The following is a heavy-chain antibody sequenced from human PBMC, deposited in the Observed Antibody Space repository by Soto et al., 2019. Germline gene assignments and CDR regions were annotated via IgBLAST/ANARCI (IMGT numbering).Heavy chain of an antibody. Sequence: ETLSLTCTVSGDSIISSDFYWGWVRQPPGKGLEWIGSIFYLGSSYYNPSLKSRVTMSVVTSKNQFSLRLRSVTAADTALYFCARHSLALRKNNWFDPWGQGIMVNVSS. CDR3: ARHSLALRKNNWFDP. J-gene: IGHJ5*02. D-gene: IGHD3-3*02. CDR2: IFYLGSS. CDR1: GDSIISSDFY. V-gene: IGHV4-39*01.